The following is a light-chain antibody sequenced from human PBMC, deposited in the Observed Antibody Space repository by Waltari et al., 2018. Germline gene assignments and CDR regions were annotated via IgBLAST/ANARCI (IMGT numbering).Light chain of an antibody. Sequence: DVQMTQSTSTLSASVGDRVTITCRASQRMSNWLAWYQQKQGKAPKVLIYKASNLESGVASRFSGSGSGTEFTLTISSLQPDDCATYYCQQYSTYSRTFGQGTKVEIK. V-gene: IGKV1-5*03. CDR1: QRMSNW. CDR3: QQYSTYSRT. CDR2: KAS. J-gene: IGKJ1*01.